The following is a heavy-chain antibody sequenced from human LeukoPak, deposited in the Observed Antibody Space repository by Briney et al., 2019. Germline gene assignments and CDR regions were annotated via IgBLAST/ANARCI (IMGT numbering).Heavy chain of an antibody. V-gene: IGHV3-64*01. CDR3: ARDYRGDYEVEYFDY. CDR1: AFTLSYYA. Sequence: GGSLRLSCAVSAFTLSYYAMYWDRQAQGRGLEYVSSISSDGGGRYYANYVKGRFTISGDNSKNTLDLQMNSLRAEDTAVYYCARDYRGDYEVEYFDYWGQGTLVTVSS. J-gene: IGHJ4*02. D-gene: IGHD4-17*01. CDR2: ISSDGGGR.